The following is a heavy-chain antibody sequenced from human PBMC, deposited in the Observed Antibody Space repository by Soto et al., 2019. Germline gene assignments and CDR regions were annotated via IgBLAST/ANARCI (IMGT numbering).Heavy chain of an antibody. CDR2: INPNSGDT. D-gene: IGHD2-15*01. Sequence: XSVKVSCKASGYGLTTYDINWVRQATGQGPEWMGWINPNSGDTGYAPKFQGRVTMTRDTSISTAYMELSGLRSEDTAVYYCARLIRYCNETRSAHVSYGMDVWGQGTTVTFS. V-gene: IGHV1-8*01. CDR3: ARLIRYCNETRSAHVSYGMDV. CDR1: GYGLTTYD. J-gene: IGHJ6*02.